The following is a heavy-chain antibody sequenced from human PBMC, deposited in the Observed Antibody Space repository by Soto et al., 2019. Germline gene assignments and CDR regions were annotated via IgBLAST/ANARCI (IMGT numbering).Heavy chain of an antibody. CDR3: ARTPPLMVLAFEI. Sequence: GESLKISCKGSGYNFTSYWIGCVRQMPGKGLEWMGIIYPGDSDTRYSPSFQGQVTISADKSISTAYLQWSRLKASDTAMYYCARTPPLMVLAFEIWGQGTRVTF. D-gene: IGHD2-8*01. J-gene: IGHJ3*02. CDR1: GYNFTSYW. V-gene: IGHV5-51*01. CDR2: IYPGDSDT.